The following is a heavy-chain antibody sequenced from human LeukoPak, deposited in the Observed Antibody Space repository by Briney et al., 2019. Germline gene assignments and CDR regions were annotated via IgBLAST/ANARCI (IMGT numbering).Heavy chain of an antibody. J-gene: IGHJ3*02. CDR1: GFTLSNYW. Sequence: GGSLRLSCAASGFTLSNYWMHWVRQAPGQGLVWVSRINTDGSITSYADSVKGRFTISRDNAKNTLYLQVNTLRAEDTAVYYCARDTLTADGAVDIWGQGTMVTVSS. V-gene: IGHV3-74*01. D-gene: IGHD2-21*02. CDR3: ARDTLTADGAVDI. CDR2: INTDGSIT.